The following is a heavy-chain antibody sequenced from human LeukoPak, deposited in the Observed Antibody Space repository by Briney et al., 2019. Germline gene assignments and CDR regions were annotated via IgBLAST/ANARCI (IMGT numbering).Heavy chain of an antibody. Sequence: SETLSLTCAVSGGTITSSNWWNWVRQPPGKGLEWIGEIYHSGSTNYNPSLKSRVTISVDTSKNQFSLKLSSVTAADTAVYYCARGGRYFDWRNGMDVWGQGTTVTVSS. CDR3: ARGGRYFDWRNGMDV. V-gene: IGHV4-4*02. CDR1: GGTITSSNW. CDR2: IYHSGST. J-gene: IGHJ6*02. D-gene: IGHD3-9*01.